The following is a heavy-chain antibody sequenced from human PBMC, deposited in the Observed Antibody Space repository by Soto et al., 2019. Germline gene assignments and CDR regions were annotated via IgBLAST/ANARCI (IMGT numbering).Heavy chain of an antibody. CDR1: GGSVSSGSYY. V-gene: IGHV4-61*01. J-gene: IGHJ6*02. CDR3: ARDSIAVAGNYYGMDV. D-gene: IGHD6-19*01. Sequence: SETLSLTCTVSGGSVSSGSYYWSWIRQPPGKGLEWIGYIYYSGSTNYNPSLKSRVTISVDTSKNQFSLKLSSVTAADTAVYYCARDSIAVAGNYYGMDVWGQGTTVTVSS. CDR2: IYYSGST.